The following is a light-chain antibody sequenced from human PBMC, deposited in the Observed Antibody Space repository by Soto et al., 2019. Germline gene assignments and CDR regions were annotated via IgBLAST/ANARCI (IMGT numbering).Light chain of an antibody. CDR2: EVS. J-gene: IGLJ1*01. V-gene: IGLV2-8*01. CDR3: SSYAGSNNRV. CDR1: SSDVGGYNY. Sequence: QSALTQPPSASGSTGQSVTISCTGTSSDVGGYNYVSWYQQHPGKAPKLMIYEVSKRPSGVPDRFSGSKSGNTASLTVSGLQAEDEADYYCSSYAGSNNRVFGTGTKVTVL.